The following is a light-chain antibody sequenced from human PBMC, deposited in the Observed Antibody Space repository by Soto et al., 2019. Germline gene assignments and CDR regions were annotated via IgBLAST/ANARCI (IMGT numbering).Light chain of an antibody. J-gene: IGLJ2*01. CDR3: AAWDDSLSVV. CDR1: SSNIGSNF. CDR2: RNN. V-gene: IGLV1-47*01. Sequence: QSVLTQPPSASGTPGQRVTISCSGSSSNIGSNFVYWYQQLPGTAPKLLIYRNNQRPSGVPDRFSGSKSGTSASLAISGLRSEDEADYYCAAWDDSLSVVFGGGTKVPS.